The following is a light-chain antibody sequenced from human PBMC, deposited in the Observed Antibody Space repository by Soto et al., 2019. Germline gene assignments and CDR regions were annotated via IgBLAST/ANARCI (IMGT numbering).Light chain of an antibody. V-gene: IGKV1-39*01. J-gene: IGKJ2*03. CDR2: GAS. CDR3: QQSLITQYS. Sequence: DIQMTQSPSSLSASVGDRVTIACRASQSVNRNLHWYQQRPGKAPKLLIAGASSLQSGVPSRFSGSGSGTEFTLTISSLQPEDFATYYCQQSLITQYSFGQGTKLEIK. CDR1: QSVNRN.